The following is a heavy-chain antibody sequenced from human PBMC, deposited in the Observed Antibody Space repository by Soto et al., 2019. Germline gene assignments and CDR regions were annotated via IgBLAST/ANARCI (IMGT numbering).Heavy chain of an antibody. CDR2: ISYDGSNK. J-gene: IGHJ5*02. CDR1: GFTFSSYG. CDR3: AKGDCISTSCYPFDP. V-gene: IGHV3-30*18. D-gene: IGHD2-2*01. Sequence: QVQLVESGGGVVQPGRSLRLSCAASGFTFSSYGMHWVRQAPGKGLEWVAVISYDGSNKYYADSVKGRFTISRDNSXXTLYLQMNSLRAEDTAVYYCAKGDCISTSCYPFDPWGQGTLVTVSS.